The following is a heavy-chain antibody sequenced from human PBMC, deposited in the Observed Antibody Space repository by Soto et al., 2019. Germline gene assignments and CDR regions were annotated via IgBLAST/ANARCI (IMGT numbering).Heavy chain of an antibody. V-gene: IGHV4-34*01. D-gene: IGHD6-19*01. J-gene: IGHJ4*02. CDR1: GGSFIGYY. Sequence: SETLSLTCAVDGGSFIGYYWSWIRQPPGKGLEWIGEINHSGSTNYNPSLKSRVTVSVDTSKNQFSLKLSSVTAADTAVYYCARTVAGTNDYWGQGNLVTVSS. CDR2: INHSGST. CDR3: ARTVAGTNDY.